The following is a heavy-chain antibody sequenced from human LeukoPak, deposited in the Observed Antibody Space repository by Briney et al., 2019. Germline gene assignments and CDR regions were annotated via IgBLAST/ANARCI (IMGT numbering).Heavy chain of an antibody. CDR3: ARSSSGSFMVFDY. CDR1: GFTFSSYS. Sequence: PGGSLRLSCAASGFTFSSYSMNWVRQAPGKGLEGVSYISSDSSTIYYVDSVKGRFTISRDNAKNSLYLQMNSLRAEDTAVYYCARSSSGSFMVFDYWGQGTLVTVSS. D-gene: IGHD1-26*01. J-gene: IGHJ4*02. V-gene: IGHV3-48*04. CDR2: ISSDSSTI.